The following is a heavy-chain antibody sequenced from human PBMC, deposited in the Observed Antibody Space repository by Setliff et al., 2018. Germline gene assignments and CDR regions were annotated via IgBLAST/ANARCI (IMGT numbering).Heavy chain of an antibody. CDR1: GFTFNTYW. J-gene: IGHJ4*02. V-gene: IGHV3-74*01. D-gene: IGHD1-7*01. CDR3: VAVRWNYPTV. CDR2: INSDGSGT. Sequence: GGSLRLSCAASGFTFNTYWMHWVRQAPGKGLVWFSHINSDGSGTSYADSVKGRFTISRDNAKNTLYLQMNSLRDEDTAVFYCVAVRWNYPTVWGQGTLVTVSS.